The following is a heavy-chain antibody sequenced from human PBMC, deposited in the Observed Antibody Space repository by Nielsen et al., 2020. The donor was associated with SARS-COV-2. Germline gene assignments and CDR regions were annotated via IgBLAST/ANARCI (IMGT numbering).Heavy chain of an antibody. D-gene: IGHD2-2*01. J-gene: IGHJ5*01. CDR3: ARGGYQRWFDS. V-gene: IGHV4-59*01. CDR1: GGSISSYY. CDR2: IYYSGST. Sequence: SETLSLTCTVSGGSISSYYWSWIRQPPGKGLEWIGYIYYSGSTNYNPSLKSRVTISVDTSKNQFSLKLSSVTAADTAVYYCARGGYQRWFDSWGQGTLVTVSS.